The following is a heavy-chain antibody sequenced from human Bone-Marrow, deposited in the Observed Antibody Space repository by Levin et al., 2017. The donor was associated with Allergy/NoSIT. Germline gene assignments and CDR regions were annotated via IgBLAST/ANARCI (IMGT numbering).Heavy chain of an antibody. Sequence: GGSLRLSCAASGFTFSDYYMSWIRQAPGKGLEWVSYISSSSSYTNYADSVKGRFTISRDNAKNSLYLQMNSLRAEDTAVYYCASVTVTSITWDAFDIWGQGTMVTVSS. V-gene: IGHV3-11*03. CDR3: ASVTVTSITWDAFDI. J-gene: IGHJ3*02. CDR1: GFTFSDYY. D-gene: IGHD4-17*01. CDR2: ISSSSSYT.